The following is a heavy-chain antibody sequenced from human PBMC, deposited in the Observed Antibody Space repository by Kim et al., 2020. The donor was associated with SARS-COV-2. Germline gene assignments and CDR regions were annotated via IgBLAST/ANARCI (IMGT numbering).Heavy chain of an antibody. V-gene: IGHV4-59*01. D-gene: IGHD3-3*01. CDR3: ARVRAGGVVIIDY. CDR1: GGSISSYY. CDR2: IYYSGST. Sequence: SETLSLTCTVSGGSISSYYWSWIRQPPGKGLEWIGYIYYSGSTNYNPSLKSRVTISVDTSKNQFSLKLRSVTAADTAVYYCARVRAGGVVIIDYWGQGTLVTVSS. J-gene: IGHJ4*02.